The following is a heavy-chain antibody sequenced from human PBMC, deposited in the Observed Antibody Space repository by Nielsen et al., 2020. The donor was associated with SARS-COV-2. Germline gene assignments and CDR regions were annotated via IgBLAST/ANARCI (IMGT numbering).Heavy chain of an antibody. CDR1: GFTFSSLW. CDR2: IDSDGRNK. Sequence: GESLKISCVASGFTFSSLWMHWVRQVPGKGLVWVSRIDSDGRNKVYADSVKGRFTISRDNARNTVSLQMNSLRPEDTAVYYCAGVPYWGQGTLVTVSS. J-gene: IGHJ4*02. CDR3: AGVPY. V-gene: IGHV3-74*01.